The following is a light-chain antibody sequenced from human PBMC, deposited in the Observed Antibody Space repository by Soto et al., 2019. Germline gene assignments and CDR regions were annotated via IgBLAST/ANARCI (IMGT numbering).Light chain of an antibody. CDR1: QSVTYY. V-gene: IGKV1-39*01. Sequence: DIQMTQSPSSLSASLGDRVTITCRATQSVTYYLNWYQQKPGKAPTLLIYAASSLHSGVPSRFSGSGSGTDFTLTISRLQPEDFATYFCQQSYSAPQTFGQGTKVEIK. CDR3: QQSYSAPQT. CDR2: AAS. J-gene: IGKJ1*01.